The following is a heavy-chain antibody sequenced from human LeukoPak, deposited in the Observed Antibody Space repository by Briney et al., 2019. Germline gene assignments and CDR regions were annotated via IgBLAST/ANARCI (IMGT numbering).Heavy chain of an antibody. V-gene: IGHV3-9*01. Sequence: GGSLRLSCAASGFRFDDYGMHWVRQGPGKGLEWVAGINWDSGRMDYADSVKGRFTISRDNAKNSLYLQMNSLRAEDTAVYYCAAFDIWGQGTMVTVSS. CDR3: AAFDI. CDR1: GFRFDDYG. CDR2: INWDSGRM. J-gene: IGHJ3*02.